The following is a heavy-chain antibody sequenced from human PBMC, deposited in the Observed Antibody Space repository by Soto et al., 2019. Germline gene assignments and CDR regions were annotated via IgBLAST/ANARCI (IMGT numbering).Heavy chain of an antibody. D-gene: IGHD3-22*01. CDR3: AKSHTYYFDSSGYYLGH. CDR2: ISWNSDSI. V-gene: IGHV3-9*01. Sequence: GGSLRLSCAASGFTFDEYGMHWVRQAPGKGLEWVSGISWNSDSIGYADSVKGRFTISRDNAKNSLYLQMNSLRAEDTAFYYCAKSHTYYFDSSGYYLGHWGQGTPVTVSS. CDR1: GFTFDEYG. J-gene: IGHJ4*02.